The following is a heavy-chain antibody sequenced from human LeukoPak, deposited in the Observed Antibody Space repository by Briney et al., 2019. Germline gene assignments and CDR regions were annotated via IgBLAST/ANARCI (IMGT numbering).Heavy chain of an antibody. CDR1: GFTFSSYW. D-gene: IGHD2-8*01. CDR2: IQYDGSDK. CDR3: AKDRAPMVVYYYMDV. J-gene: IGHJ6*03. Sequence: GGSLRLSCSPSGFTFSSYWMHWVRQAPGKGLVWVAFIQYDGSDKYYADSVKGRFTISRDNSKNTLFLQLNSLRAEDTAVYYCAKDRAPMVVYYYMDVWGKGTTVTVSS. V-gene: IGHV3-30*02.